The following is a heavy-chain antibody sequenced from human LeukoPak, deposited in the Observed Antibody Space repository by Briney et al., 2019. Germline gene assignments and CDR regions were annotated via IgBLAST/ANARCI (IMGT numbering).Heavy chain of an antibody. CDR3: ARDRIAAAGNWFDP. CDR1: GFTFSDYG. CDR2: ISYDGSNK. Sequence: PGRSLRLSCAASGFTFSDYGMHWVRQAPGKGLEWVAVISYDGSNKYYADSVKGRFTISRDNSKNTLYLQMNSLRAEDTAVYYCARDRIAAAGNWFDPWGQGTLVTVSS. D-gene: IGHD6-13*01. V-gene: IGHV3-30*03. J-gene: IGHJ5*02.